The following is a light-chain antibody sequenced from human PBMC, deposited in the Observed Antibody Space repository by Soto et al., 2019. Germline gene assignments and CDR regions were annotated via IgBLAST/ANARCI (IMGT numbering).Light chain of an antibody. V-gene: IGKV3-11*01. Sequence: EIVLTQSPATLSLSPGERATLSCRASQSVSSYLAWYQQKPGQAPRLLIYDASNRATGIRARFSGSGSATDFTLTISSLEPEDSAVYYWHQRRNWPPTFGQGTNADIK. J-gene: IGKJ1*01. CDR1: QSVSSY. CDR3: HQRRNWPPT. CDR2: DAS.